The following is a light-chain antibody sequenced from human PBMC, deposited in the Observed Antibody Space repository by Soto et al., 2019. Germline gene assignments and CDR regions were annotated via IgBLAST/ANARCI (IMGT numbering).Light chain of an antibody. CDR3: QQYNNWPPWT. Sequence: EIVLTQSPDTLSLSPGERATLSCRASQSVSSNLAWYQQKPGQAPRLLIYGASSRATGIPDRSSGSRSGTEFTLTISSLQSEDFAVYYCQQYNNWPPWTFGQGTKVDIK. J-gene: IGKJ1*01. CDR1: QSVSSN. V-gene: IGKV3D-15*01. CDR2: GAS.